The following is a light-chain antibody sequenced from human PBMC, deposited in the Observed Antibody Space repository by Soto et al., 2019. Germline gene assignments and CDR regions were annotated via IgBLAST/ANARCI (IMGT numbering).Light chain of an antibody. CDR3: QQHITFSRT. CDR2: DAS. Sequence: RQSQATLSVSTGDRATLSCRASQYIGSAVAWYHQRSGQAPRLLIFDASIRVPTTPARFSGSVSGTEFTLTISSLQPDDFATYYCQQHITFSRTFGQRTKVDI. CDR1: QYIGSA. V-gene: IGKV3-15*01. J-gene: IGKJ1*01.